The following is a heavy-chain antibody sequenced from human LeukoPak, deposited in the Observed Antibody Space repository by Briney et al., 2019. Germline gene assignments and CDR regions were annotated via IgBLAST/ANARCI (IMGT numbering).Heavy chain of an antibody. CDR1: GFAFSNFA. Sequence: GGSLRLSCAASGFAFSNFAMHWVRQAPGKGLEWVAVVSYEGTMKYYSDSAKGRFTISRDNSNSLISLQMNDLTTEDTAVYYCAREKFDSWGQGTLVTVSP. CDR2: VSYEGTMK. V-gene: IGHV3-30*14. CDR3: AREKFDS. J-gene: IGHJ5*01.